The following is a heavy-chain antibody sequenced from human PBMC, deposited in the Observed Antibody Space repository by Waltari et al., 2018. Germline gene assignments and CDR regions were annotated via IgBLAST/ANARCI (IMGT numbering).Heavy chain of an antibody. CDR2: IYDRGIT. J-gene: IGHJ5*02. CDR1: GGSISGSSYY. V-gene: IGHV4-39*07. CDR3: ARVRTAGYCSSTSCYGGLWFDP. D-gene: IGHD2-2*01. Sequence: QLQLQESGPGLVKPSETLSLTCTVSGGSISGSSYYWGWTRQPPGKGLEWIGSIYDRGITYYTPSLKRRVTISVDTSKNEFSLKLSSVTAADTAVYYCARVRTAGYCSSTSCYGGLWFDPWGQGTLVTVSS.